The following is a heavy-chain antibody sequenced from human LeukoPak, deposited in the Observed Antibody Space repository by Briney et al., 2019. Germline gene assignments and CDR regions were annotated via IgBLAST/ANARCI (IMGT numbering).Heavy chain of an antibody. Sequence: ASVKVSCKASGYTFISYGISWVRQAPGQGLEWMGWISAYNGNTNYAQKLQGRVTMTTDTSTSTAYMELRSLRSDDTAVYYCARGGYSGYGYGSGWYYGMDVWGKGTTVTVSS. D-gene: IGHD5-12*01. CDR2: ISAYNGNT. J-gene: IGHJ6*04. CDR3: ARGGYSGYGYGSGWYYGMDV. V-gene: IGHV1-18*04. CDR1: GYTFISYG.